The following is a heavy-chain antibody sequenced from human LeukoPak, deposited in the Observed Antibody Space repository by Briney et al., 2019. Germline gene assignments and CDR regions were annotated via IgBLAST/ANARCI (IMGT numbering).Heavy chain of an antibody. CDR2: IYHSGST. CDR1: GYSISSGYY. V-gene: IGHV4-38-2*01. CDR3: ASSGGYYSFDY. J-gene: IGHJ4*02. Sequence: SETLSLTCAVSGYSISSGYYWGWIRQPPGKGLEWIGSIYHSGSTYYNPSLKSRVTISVDTSKNQFSLKLSPVTAADTAVYYCASSGGYYSFDYWGQGTLVTVSS. D-gene: IGHD3-10*01.